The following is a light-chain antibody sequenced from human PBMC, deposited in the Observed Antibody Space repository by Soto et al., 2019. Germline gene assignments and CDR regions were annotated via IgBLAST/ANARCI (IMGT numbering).Light chain of an antibody. Sequence: DIQVTQSPASLSSSLVDIVTFTCRASQSISSYLHWFQQKPGKAPKLLIYLSSNLQSGVPSRFSGSGSGTDFALTITSLQAEDFATYYCQQLSMYPSTFGGGTKVDIK. CDR1: QSISSY. CDR2: LSS. V-gene: IGKV1-39*01. CDR3: QQLSMYPST. J-gene: IGKJ4*01.